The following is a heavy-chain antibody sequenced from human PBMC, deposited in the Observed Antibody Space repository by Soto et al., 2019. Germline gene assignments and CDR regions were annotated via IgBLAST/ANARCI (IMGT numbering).Heavy chain of an antibody. V-gene: IGHV3-30-3*01. CDR2: ISYDGSNE. D-gene: IGHD1-26*01. J-gene: IGHJ4*02. Sequence: QVQLVESGGGVVQPGRSLRLSCAASGFTFSSYAMHWVRQAPGKGLEWVSLISYDGSNEYYADSVKGRFTISRDSSKNTLYLQINSLRAEDTAVYYCARDRGGNYLFPDYWGQGTLVTVSS. CDR3: ARDRGGNYLFPDY. CDR1: GFTFSSYA.